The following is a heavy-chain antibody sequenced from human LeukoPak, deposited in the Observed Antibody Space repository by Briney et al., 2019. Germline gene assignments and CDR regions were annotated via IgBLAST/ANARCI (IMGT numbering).Heavy chain of an antibody. CDR1: GDSITSFTYY. V-gene: IGHV4-39*07. D-gene: IGHD3-10*01. J-gene: IGHJ3*02. CDR2: LDYSGST. CDR3: ARGDPRGYGAAFDI. Sequence: SSETLSLTCTVSGDSITSFTYYWGWIRQSPGRGLEWIGTLDYSGSTYYNPSFKSRVTISVDTSNNQFSLKLSSVTAADTAVYYCARGDPRGYGAAFDIWGQGTMVTVSS.